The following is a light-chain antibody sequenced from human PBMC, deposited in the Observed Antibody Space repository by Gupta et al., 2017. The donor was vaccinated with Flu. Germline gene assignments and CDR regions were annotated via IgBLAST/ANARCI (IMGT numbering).Light chain of an antibody. CDR1: SSNIVGGYD. J-gene: IGLJ2*01. CDR2: DNG. Sequence: QSVLTQPPSVPWALGQRVTFSCTGSSSNIVGGYDVHWYQQLPGTAPKLLIYDNGNRPSGVPDRFSGSKSATSASLAINGLQAEDEADYYCTSYDISMNGGVVGGGTKLTVL. CDR3: TSYDISMNGGV. V-gene: IGLV1-40*01.